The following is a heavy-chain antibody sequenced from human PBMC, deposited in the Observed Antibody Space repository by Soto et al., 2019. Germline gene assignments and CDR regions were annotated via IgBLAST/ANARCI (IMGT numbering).Heavy chain of an antibody. CDR2: ISSSSSTI. CDR1: GFTFSSYW. D-gene: IGHD3-22*01. J-gene: IGHJ5*02. V-gene: IGHV3-48*02. Sequence: GGSLRLSCAASGFTFSSYWMHWVRQAPGKGLEWVSYISSSSSTIYYAGSVKGRFTISRDNAKNSLYLQMNSLRDEDTAVYYCARDAPPLAYYYDPNWFDPWGQGTLVTVSS. CDR3: ARDAPPLAYYYDPNWFDP.